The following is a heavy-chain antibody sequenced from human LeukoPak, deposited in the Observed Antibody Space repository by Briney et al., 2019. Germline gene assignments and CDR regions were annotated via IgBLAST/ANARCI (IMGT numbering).Heavy chain of an antibody. Sequence: SETLSLTCTVSGGSINGGNYYWTWLRQPAGKGLEWIGRISPSGSTNHNPSLTSRVTISVDTSKNQFSLKLNFVTAADTAVYYCARDQRAIAVAGDAFDIWGQGTMVTVSS. J-gene: IGHJ3*02. CDR2: ISPSGST. D-gene: IGHD6-19*01. CDR3: ARDQRAIAVAGDAFDI. V-gene: IGHV4-61*02. CDR1: GGSINGGNYY.